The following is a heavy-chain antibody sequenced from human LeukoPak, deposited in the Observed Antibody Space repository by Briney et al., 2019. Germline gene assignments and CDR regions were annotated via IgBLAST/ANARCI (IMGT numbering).Heavy chain of an antibody. CDR2: INAGNGNT. J-gene: IGHJ6*03. CDR3: ARGGADRYYYYMDV. V-gene: IGHV1-3*03. CDR1: GYTFTSYA. Sequence: GASVKVSCKASGYTFTSYAMHWVRQAPGQRLEWMGWINAGNGNTKYSQEFQGRVTITRDTSASTAYMELSSLRSEDMAVYYCARGGADRYYYYMDVWGKGTTVTVSS.